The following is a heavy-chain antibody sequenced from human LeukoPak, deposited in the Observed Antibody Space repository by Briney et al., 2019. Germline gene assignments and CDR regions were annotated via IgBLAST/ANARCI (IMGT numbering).Heavy chain of an antibody. J-gene: IGHJ4*02. Sequence: PGGSLRLSCAASGFTFSSYSMNWVRQAPGKGLEWVSSISSSSSYIYYADSVKGRFTISRDNAKNSLYLQMNSLRAEDTAVYYCARAQWELLGLFDYWGQGTLVTVSS. V-gene: IGHV3-21*01. D-gene: IGHD1-26*01. CDR2: ISSSSSYI. CDR1: GFTFSSYS. CDR3: ARAQWELLGLFDY.